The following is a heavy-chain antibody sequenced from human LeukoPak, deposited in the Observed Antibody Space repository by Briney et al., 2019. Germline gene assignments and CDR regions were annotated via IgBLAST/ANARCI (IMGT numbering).Heavy chain of an antibody. V-gene: IGHV3-7*01. CDR1: GFTFSSYW. J-gene: IGHJ6*03. CDR3: ARGIVVVPAAGPSYYYYMDV. Sequence: AGGSLRLSCAASGFTFSSYWMSWVRQAPGKGLEWVANIKQDGSEKYYVDSVKGRFTISRDNAKNSLYLQMNSLRAEDTAVYYCARGIVVVPAAGPSYYYYMDVWGKGTTVTVSS. CDR2: IKQDGSEK. D-gene: IGHD2-2*01.